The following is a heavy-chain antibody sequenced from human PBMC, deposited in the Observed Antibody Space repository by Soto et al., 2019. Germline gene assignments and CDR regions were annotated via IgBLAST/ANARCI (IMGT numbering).Heavy chain of an antibody. D-gene: IGHD2-2*01. CDR1: GYSFTSYC. J-gene: IGHJ4*02. CDR2: IYPGDSDT. CDR3: VRYCSSTSCYSPFDY. V-gene: IGHV5-51*01. Sequence: GESLKISCKGSGYSFTSYCIGWVRQMPGKGLEWMGIIYPGDSDTRYSPSFQGQVTISADKSISTAYLQWSSLKASDTAMYYCVRYCSSTSCYSPFDYWGQGTLVTVSS.